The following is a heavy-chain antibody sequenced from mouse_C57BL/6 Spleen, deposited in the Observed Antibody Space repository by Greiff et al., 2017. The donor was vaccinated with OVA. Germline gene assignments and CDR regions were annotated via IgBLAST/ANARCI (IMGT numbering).Heavy chain of an antibody. D-gene: IGHD1-1*01. Sequence: EVQLQQSGPGLVKPSQSLSLTCSVTGYSITSGYYWNWIRQFPGNKLEWMGYISYDGSNNYNPSLKNRISITRDTSKNQFFLKLNSVTTEDTATYYCARAPDYYGSSDYWGQGTTLTVSS. CDR1: GYSITSGYY. J-gene: IGHJ2*01. CDR3: ARAPDYYGSSDY. CDR2: ISYDGSN. V-gene: IGHV3-6*01.